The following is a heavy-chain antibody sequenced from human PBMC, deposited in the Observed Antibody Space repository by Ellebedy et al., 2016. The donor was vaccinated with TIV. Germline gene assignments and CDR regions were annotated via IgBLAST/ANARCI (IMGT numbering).Heavy chain of an antibody. Sequence: ASVKVSXXVSGYTLTELSMHWVRQAPGKGLEWMGGFDPEDGETIYAQKFQGRVTMTEDTSTDTAYMELSSLRSEDTAVYYCATALPKIVVVPAANDSYYYYYGMDVWGQGTTVTVSS. V-gene: IGHV1-24*01. CDR1: GYTLTELS. CDR2: FDPEDGET. CDR3: ATALPKIVVVPAANDSYYYYYGMDV. D-gene: IGHD2-2*01. J-gene: IGHJ6*02.